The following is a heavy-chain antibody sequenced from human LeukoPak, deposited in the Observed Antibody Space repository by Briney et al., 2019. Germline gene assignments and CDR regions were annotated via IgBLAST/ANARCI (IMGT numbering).Heavy chain of an antibody. CDR3: ARGRRGLLWFREHRGFDP. V-gene: IGHV1-8*01. CDR2: MNPNSGNT. J-gene: IGHJ5*02. CDR1: GYTCTSYD. D-gene: IGHD3-10*01. Sequence: ASVKVSCKASGYTCTSYDINWVRQATGQGLEWMGWMNPNSGNTGYAQKFQGRVTMTRNTSISTAYMELSSLRSEDTAVYYCARGRRGLLWFREHRGFDPWGQGTLVTVSS.